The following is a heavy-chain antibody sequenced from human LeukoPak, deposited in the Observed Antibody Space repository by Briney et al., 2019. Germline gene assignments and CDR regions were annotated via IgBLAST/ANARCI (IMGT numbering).Heavy chain of an antibody. J-gene: IGHJ3*01. CDR1: GGSTNNYY. V-gene: IGHV4-59*13. CDR2: IYYIGST. CDR3: ARYCDGDCNSSAFDL. D-gene: IGHD2-21*02. Sequence: SETLSLTCIVSGGSTNNYYWSWIRQPPGKGLGWIGYIYYIGSTNYNPSLRGRVTMSVDTSKNHLSLKLTSVTAADTAVYYCARYCDGDCNSSAFDLWGQGTLVTVSS.